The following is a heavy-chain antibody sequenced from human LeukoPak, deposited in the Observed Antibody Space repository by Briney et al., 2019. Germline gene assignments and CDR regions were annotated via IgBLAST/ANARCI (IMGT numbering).Heavy chain of an antibody. V-gene: IGHV4-39*07. J-gene: IGHJ4*02. D-gene: IGHD6-19*01. CDR3: ARDGPLYSSGCFDY. CDR2: IYYSGST. CDR1: GVSISSSSYY. Sequence: SETLSLTCTVSGVSISSSSYYWGWIRPPPGKGLEWIGSIYYSGSTYYNPSLKSRVTISVDTSKNQFSLKLSSVTAADTAVYYCARDGPLYSSGCFDYWGQGTLVTVSS.